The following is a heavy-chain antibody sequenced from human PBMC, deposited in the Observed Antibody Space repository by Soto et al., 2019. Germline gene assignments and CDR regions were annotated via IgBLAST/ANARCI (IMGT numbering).Heavy chain of an antibody. V-gene: IGHV3-48*02. CDR2: IRGNSGTI. D-gene: IGHD3-10*01. J-gene: IGHJ4*02. CDR3: ARDCYYYGWGSYYPFDY. Sequence: PGGSLRLCCAASGFIFTIYAMNWVRQAPGKGLEWVSYIRGNSGTIYYTDSGKGRFTNSRDNTKNTLYLKMNSLGDEDTDVYYCARDCYYYGWGSYYPFDYWGQGTLVTVSS. CDR1: GFIFTIYA.